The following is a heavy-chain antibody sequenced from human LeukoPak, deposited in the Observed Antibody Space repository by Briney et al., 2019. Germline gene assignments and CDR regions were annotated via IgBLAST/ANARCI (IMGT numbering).Heavy chain of an antibody. Sequence: ASVKVSCKASGYTFTSYGISWVRQAPGQGLEWMGWINTYNGNTSYALNLQDRVTMTTDTSTNTAYMELRSLRSDDTAVYYCARDLGVATMFVFNSWGQGTLVTVSS. CDR3: ARDLGVATMFVFNS. V-gene: IGHV1-18*01. CDR1: GYTFTSYG. D-gene: IGHD5-12*01. J-gene: IGHJ5*01. CDR2: INTYNGNT.